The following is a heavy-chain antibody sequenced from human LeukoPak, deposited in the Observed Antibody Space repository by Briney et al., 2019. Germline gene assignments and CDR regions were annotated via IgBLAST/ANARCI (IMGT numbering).Heavy chain of an antibody. CDR1: GFTFSSYA. CDR3: AKALDGYSGMDV. Sequence: GGSLRLSCAASGFTFSSYAMSWVRQAPGQGLAWVSGISGSGRSTHSADSVKGRFTISRDNSKNMLYLQMNGLRAGDTALYYCAKALDGYSGMDVWGQGTTVIVSS. J-gene: IGHJ6*02. V-gene: IGHV3-23*01. D-gene: IGHD3-16*02. CDR2: ISGSGRST.